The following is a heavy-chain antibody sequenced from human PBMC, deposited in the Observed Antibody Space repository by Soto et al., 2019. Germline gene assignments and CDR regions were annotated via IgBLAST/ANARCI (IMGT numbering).Heavy chain of an antibody. CDR1: GFTFSSCG. CDR2: IWYDADNK. Sequence: PGGSLRLSWAASGFTFSSCGMHWVRQAPGKGLEWVAVIWYDADNKYYADSVKGRFTISRDNSKNTLYLQMNSLRAEDTAVYYCARDRLNCGGDCSTPWSDPWGQGTLVTVSS. CDR3: ARDRLNCGGDCSTPWSDP. J-gene: IGHJ5*02. D-gene: IGHD2-21*02. V-gene: IGHV3-33*01.